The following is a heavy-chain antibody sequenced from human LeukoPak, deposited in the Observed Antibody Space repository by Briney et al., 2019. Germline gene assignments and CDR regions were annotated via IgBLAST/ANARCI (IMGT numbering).Heavy chain of an antibody. D-gene: IGHD6-13*01. CDR1: GFTFSSYG. V-gene: IGHV3-30*03. Sequence: GGSLRLSCAASGFTFSSYGMHWVRQAPGKGLEWVAVISYDGSNKYYADSVKGRFTISRDNSKNTLYLQMNSLRAEDTAVYYCARVTPAVSSSWFYFDYWGQGTLVTVSS. CDR3: ARVTPAVSSSWFYFDY. J-gene: IGHJ4*02. CDR2: ISYDGSNK.